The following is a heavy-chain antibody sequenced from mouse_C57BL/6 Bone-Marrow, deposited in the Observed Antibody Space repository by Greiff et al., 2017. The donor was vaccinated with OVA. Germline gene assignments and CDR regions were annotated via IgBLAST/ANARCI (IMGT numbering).Heavy chain of an antibody. V-gene: IGHV1-81*01. CDR3: AGSGVMYYGSSYNWYFDV. D-gene: IGHD1-1*01. J-gene: IGHJ1*03. Sequence: QVQLKESGAELARPGASVKLSCKASGYTFTSYGISWVKQRTGQGLEWIGEIYPRSGNTYYNEKFKGKATLTADKSSSTAYMELRSLTSEDSAVYYCAGSGVMYYGSSYNWYFDVWGTGTTVTGSS. CDR1: GYTFTSYG. CDR2: IYPRSGNT.